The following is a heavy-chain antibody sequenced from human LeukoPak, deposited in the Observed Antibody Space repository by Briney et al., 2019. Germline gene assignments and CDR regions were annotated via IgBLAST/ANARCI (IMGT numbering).Heavy chain of an antibody. Sequence: GGSLRLSCAASGFTLSSNSMNWVRQAPGKGLEWVSSISNSGTNIFYADSVKGRSTISRDNAKNSLYLQMNSLRTEDTALYYCAKALTGTTNCYYGMDVWGQGTTVTVSS. D-gene: IGHD1-20*01. CDR2: ISNSGTNI. CDR3: AKALTGTTNCYYGMDV. J-gene: IGHJ6*02. CDR1: GFTLSSNS. V-gene: IGHV3-21*04.